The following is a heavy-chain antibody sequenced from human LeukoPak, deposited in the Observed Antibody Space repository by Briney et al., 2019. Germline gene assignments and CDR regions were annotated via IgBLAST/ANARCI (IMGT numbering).Heavy chain of an antibody. Sequence: TLSLTCTVSGGSISSGGYYWSWIRQHPGKGLEWIGYIYHSGSTYYNPSLKSRVTISVDTSKNQLSLKLSSVTAADTAVYYCARAPNDSPYYFDYWGQGTLVTASS. J-gene: IGHJ4*02. D-gene: IGHD3-3*01. CDR3: ARAPNDSPYYFDY. CDR1: GGSISSGGYY. V-gene: IGHV4-31*03. CDR2: IYHSGST.